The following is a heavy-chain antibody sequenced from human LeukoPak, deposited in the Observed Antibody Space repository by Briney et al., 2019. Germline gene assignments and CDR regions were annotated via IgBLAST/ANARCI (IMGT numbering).Heavy chain of an antibody. J-gene: IGHJ5*02. CDR3: AREIVVVVAVLNWFEP. CDR2: INPNSGGT. Sequence: ASVKVSCKASGYTFTGYYMHWVRQAPGQGLEWMGWINPNSGGTNYAQKFQGRVTMTRGTSISTAYMELSRLRSDDTAVYYCAREIVVVVAVLNWFEPWGQGTLVTVSS. CDR1: GYTFTGYY. D-gene: IGHD2-15*01. V-gene: IGHV1-2*02.